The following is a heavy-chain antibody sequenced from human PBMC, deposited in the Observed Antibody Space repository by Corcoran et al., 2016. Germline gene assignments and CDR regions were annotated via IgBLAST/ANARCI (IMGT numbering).Heavy chain of an antibody. Sequence: QVQLVQSGAEVKKPGSSVKVSCKASGGTFSSYAISWVRQAPGQGLEWMGGIIPIFGTANYAQKFQGRVTITADKSTSTAYMELSSLGTEETAVYYCARVSDFWSGYYDYYYYYGMDVWGQGTTVTVSS. CDR2: IIPIFGTA. D-gene: IGHD3-3*01. J-gene: IGHJ6*02. V-gene: IGHV1-69*06. CDR1: GGTFSSYA. CDR3: ARVSDFWSGYYDYYYYYGMDV.